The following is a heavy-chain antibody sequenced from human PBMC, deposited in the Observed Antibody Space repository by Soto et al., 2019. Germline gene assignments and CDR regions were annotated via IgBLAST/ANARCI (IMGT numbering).Heavy chain of an antibody. V-gene: IGHV3-30*03. D-gene: IGHD2-2*02. Sequence: GGSLRLSCAASGFTFSSYGMHWVRQAPGKGLEWVAVISYDGSNKYYADSVKGRFTISRDNSKNTLYLQMNSLRAEDTAVYYCARDSGCSSTSCYSDYYYGMDVWGQGTTVTVSS. CDR1: GFTFSSYG. CDR2: ISYDGSNK. CDR3: ARDSGCSSTSCYSDYYYGMDV. J-gene: IGHJ6*02.